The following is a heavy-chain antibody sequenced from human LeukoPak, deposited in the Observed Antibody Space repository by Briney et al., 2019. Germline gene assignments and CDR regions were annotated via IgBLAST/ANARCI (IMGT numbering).Heavy chain of an antibody. V-gene: IGHV1-18*01. J-gene: IGHJ4*02. CDR1: GYTFTSYG. CDR2: ISAYNGNT. CDR3: ARGRVGHFDYPPDAYFDY. Sequence: GASVKVSCKASGYTFTSYGISWVRQAPGQGLEWMGWISAYNGNTNYAQKLQGRVTMTTDTSTSTAYMELRSLRSDDTAVYYCARGRVGHFDYPPDAYFDYWGQGTLVTVSS. D-gene: IGHD3-9*01.